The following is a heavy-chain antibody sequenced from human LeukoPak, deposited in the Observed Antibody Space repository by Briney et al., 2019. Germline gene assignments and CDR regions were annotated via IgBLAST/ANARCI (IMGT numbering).Heavy chain of an antibody. D-gene: IGHD2-8*01. V-gene: IGHV3-11*01. CDR1: GFTFSDYY. Sequence: GGSLRLSCAASGFTFSDYYMTWLRQAPGKGLEWLSYISNSGSTVFYADSVKGRFTVSRDNAKRSLYLQIESLRDDDTAVYHCALGTINKDYYFGMDVWGQGTTVTVSS. CDR3: ALGTINKDYYFGMDV. CDR2: ISNSGSTV. J-gene: IGHJ6*02.